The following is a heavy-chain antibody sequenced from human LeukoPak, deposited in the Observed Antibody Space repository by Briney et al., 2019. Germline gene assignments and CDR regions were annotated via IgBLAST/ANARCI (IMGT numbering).Heavy chain of an antibody. CDR1: GGSINGYY. CDR3: ARLIAVAGTLSFFDY. Sequence: SETLSLTCTVSGGSINGYYWSWLRQPPGKGLECSGYISYSGSTYYNTSLKSRLTISVDTSKNQFSLKLNSVTAADTAVYYCARLIAVAGTLSFFDYWGQGILVTVSS. CDR2: ISYSGST. J-gene: IGHJ4*02. V-gene: IGHV4-59*08. D-gene: IGHD6-19*01.